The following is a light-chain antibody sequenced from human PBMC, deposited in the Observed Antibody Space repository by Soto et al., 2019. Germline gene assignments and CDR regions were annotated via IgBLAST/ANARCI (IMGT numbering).Light chain of an antibody. CDR1: SSDIGGYNY. Sequence: QSVLTQPASVSGSPGQSITISCTGTSSDIGGYNYVSWYQHHPDKAPKLMIYDVSNRPSGVSNRFSGSKSGNTASLTISGLQAEDEADYYCSSYRSSSTLAVFGGGPKLTVL. J-gene: IGLJ2*01. V-gene: IGLV2-14*03. CDR3: SSYRSSSTLAV. CDR2: DVS.